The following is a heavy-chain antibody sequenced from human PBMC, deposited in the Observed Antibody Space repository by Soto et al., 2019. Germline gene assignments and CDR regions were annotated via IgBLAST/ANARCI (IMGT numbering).Heavy chain of an antibody. Sequence: GGYLRLSWAASGFTFSDYYMSWIRQAPGKGLEWVSYIDSSGSIINYADSVKGRFTISRDNAKNSLYLQMNSLRADDTAVYYCAIYEGYYARSGFFDYCGQGSLVTVSS. V-gene: IGHV3-11*01. CDR3: AIYEGYYARSGFFDY. CDR1: GFTFSDYY. CDR2: IDSSGSII. J-gene: IGHJ4*02. D-gene: IGHD3-22*01.